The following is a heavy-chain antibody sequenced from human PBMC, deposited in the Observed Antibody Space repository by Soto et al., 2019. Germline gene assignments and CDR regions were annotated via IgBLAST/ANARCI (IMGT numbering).Heavy chain of an antibody. V-gene: IGHV1-3*05. Sequence: QVQLVQSGAEEKKPGASVKVSCKASGYTFTTYAMHWVRQAPGQRLEWMGWINAGNGNTKYSQKFQGRVTITRDTSASTAYRELSSLRSEDTAVYYCAGAVAVPDDFDYWGRGTLVTVSS. CDR1: GYTFTTYA. CDR2: INAGNGNT. CDR3: AGAVAVPDDFDY. D-gene: IGHD6-19*01. J-gene: IGHJ4*02.